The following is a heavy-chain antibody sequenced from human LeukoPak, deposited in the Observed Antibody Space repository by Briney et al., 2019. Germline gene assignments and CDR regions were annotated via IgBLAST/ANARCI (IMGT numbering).Heavy chain of an antibody. CDR1: GYTFTGYY. V-gene: IGHV1-2*02. D-gene: IGHD3-22*01. Sequence: GASVKVSCKASGYTFTGYYMHWVRQAPGQGLEWMGWINPNSGGTNYAQKFQGRVTMTRDTSISTAYMELSRLRPDDTAVYYCARVEIWYYYDSSGYPFDYWGQGTLVTVSS. J-gene: IGHJ4*02. CDR3: ARVEIWYYYDSSGYPFDY. CDR2: INPNSGGT.